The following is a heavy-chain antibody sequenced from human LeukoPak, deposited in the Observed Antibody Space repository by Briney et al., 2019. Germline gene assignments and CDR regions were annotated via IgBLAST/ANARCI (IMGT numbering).Heavy chain of an antibody. CDR2: IKEDGSEK. V-gene: IGHV3-7*01. J-gene: IGHJ4*02. Sequence: GGSLRLSCAASGFTFSRYWRSWVRKAPGKGMEWLANIKEDGSEKYYVDSVKGRFTISRDNAKNSLYLQMHSLRAEDTSVYYCASGSREWWGQGTLVTVSS. CDR3: ASGSREW. D-gene: IGHD3-10*01. CDR1: GFTFSRYW.